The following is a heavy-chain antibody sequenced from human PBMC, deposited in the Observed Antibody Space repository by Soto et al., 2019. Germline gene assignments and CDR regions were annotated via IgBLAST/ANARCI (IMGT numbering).Heavy chain of an antibody. D-gene: IGHD2-2*01. CDR3: ARGLDCSSTSCHAWFGAKGYFDY. Sequence: QVQLVQSGAEVKKPGASVKVSCKASGYTFTSYGISWVRQAPGQGLEWMGWISAYNGNTNYAQKLQGRVTMTTDTSTSTADMELRRLRSDDTAVYYCARGLDCSSTSCHAWFGAKGYFDYWGQGTLVTVSS. CDR1: GYTFTSYG. J-gene: IGHJ4*02. V-gene: IGHV1-18*01. CDR2: ISAYNGNT.